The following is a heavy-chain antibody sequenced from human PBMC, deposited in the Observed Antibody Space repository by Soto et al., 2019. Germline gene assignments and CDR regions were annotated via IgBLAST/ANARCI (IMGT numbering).Heavy chain of an antibody. D-gene: IGHD2-21*01. CDR2: FIPILDMA. V-gene: IGHV1-69*02. J-gene: IGHJ4*02. Sequence: QVQVVQSGAEVKKPESSVKVSCKPSGGTFNTYTVNWVRLAPGHGLEWMGRFIPILDMANYAQKFQDRVTINAYRSTFTASMELNSLTSAETAVYYWAITYFTDKSCPRAFDCWGPGTGVSVSS. CDR1: GGTFNTYT. CDR3: AITYFTDKSCPRAFDC.